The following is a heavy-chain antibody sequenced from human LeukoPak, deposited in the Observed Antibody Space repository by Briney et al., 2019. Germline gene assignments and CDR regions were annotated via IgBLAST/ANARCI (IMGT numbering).Heavy chain of an antibody. J-gene: IGHJ4*02. CDR3: AKDRYSGSYYGFFDY. Sequence: PGRSLRLSCAASGFTFDDYAMHWVRQAPGKGLEWVSGISWNSGSIGYADSVKGRFTISRDNAKNSLYLQMNSLRAEDMALYYCAKDRYSGSYYGFFDYWGQGTLVTVSS. V-gene: IGHV3-9*03. CDR2: ISWNSGSI. D-gene: IGHD1-26*01. CDR1: GFTFDDYA.